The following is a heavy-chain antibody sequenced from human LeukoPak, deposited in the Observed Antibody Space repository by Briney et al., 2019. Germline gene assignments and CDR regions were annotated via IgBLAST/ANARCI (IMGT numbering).Heavy chain of an antibody. D-gene: IGHD3-9*01. CDR3: ARSPYYDILAGFYYYFDY. CDR1: GFTFSDYA. Sequence: PGGSLRLSCAAPGFTFSDYAMHWVRQAPGKGLEWVADISYDGSNKYYADSVKGRLTISRDNSKSTLYLQMNSLRAEDTATYYCARSPYYDILAGFYYYFDYWGQGTLVTVSS. CDR2: ISYDGSNK. V-gene: IGHV3-30-3*01. J-gene: IGHJ4*02.